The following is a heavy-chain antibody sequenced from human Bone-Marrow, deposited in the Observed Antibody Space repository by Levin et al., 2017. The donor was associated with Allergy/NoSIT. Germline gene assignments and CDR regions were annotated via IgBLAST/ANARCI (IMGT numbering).Heavy chain of an antibody. CDR1: GFTFSSYS. CDR2: ISSSSSTI. J-gene: IGHJ4*02. V-gene: IGHV3-48*01. D-gene: IGHD3-9*01. CDR3: ARDPPYDILTGYPYYFDY. Sequence: PGGSLRLSCAASGFTFSSYSMNWVRQAPGKGLEWVSYISSSSSTIYYADSVKGRFTISRDNAKNSLYLQMNSLRAEDTAVYYCARDPPYDILTGYPYYFDYWGQGTLVTVSS.